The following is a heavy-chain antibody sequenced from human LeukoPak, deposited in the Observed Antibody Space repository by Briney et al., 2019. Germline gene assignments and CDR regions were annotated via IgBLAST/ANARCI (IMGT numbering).Heavy chain of an antibody. D-gene: IGHD1-1*01. Sequence: ASVKVSCKTSGYTFTNLDINWLRQAPGQGREWMGWMSPNSGDTGYAQKFQGRVSMTRDIFKSTAYMELSSLRSEDTAIYYCASNPPNTGDFYYWGLGTLVTVSS. V-gene: IGHV1-8*01. CDR1: GYTFTNLD. J-gene: IGHJ4*02. CDR2: MSPNSGDT. CDR3: ASNPPNTGDFYY.